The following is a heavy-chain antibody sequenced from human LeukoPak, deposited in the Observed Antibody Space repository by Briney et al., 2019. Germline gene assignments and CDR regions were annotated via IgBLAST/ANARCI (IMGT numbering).Heavy chain of an antibody. CDR2: IIPIFGTA. V-gene: IGHV1-69*13. CDR3: ARGVGCSGGSCYLPYNWFDP. CDR1: GATFSSYA. Sequence: SVKVSCKASGATFSSYAISWVRQAPGQGLEWMGGIIPIFGTANYAQKFQGRVTITADESTSTAYMELSSLRSEDTAVYYCARGVGCSGGSCYLPYNWFDPWGQGTLVTVSS. J-gene: IGHJ5*02. D-gene: IGHD2-15*01.